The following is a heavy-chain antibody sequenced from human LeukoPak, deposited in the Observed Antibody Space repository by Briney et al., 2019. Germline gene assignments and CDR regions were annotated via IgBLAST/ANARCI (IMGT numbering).Heavy chain of an antibody. CDR2: IYTSGST. J-gene: IGHJ3*02. CDR3: ARSRGYSYGPRQAFDI. Sequence: TSETLSLTCTVSGGSISSGSYYWSWIRQPAGKGLEWIGRIYTSGSTNYNPSLKSRVTISVDTSKNQCSLTLSSVTAADTAVYYCARSRGYSYGPRQAFDIWGQGTMVTVSS. CDR1: GGSISSGSYY. V-gene: IGHV4-61*02. D-gene: IGHD5-18*01.